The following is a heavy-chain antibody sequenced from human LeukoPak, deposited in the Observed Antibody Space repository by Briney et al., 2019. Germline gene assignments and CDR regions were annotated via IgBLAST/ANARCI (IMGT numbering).Heavy chain of an antibody. CDR2: ISGSGGST. D-gene: IGHD3-22*01. CDR3: AKGIYYYYDSSGPRGGAFDI. J-gene: IGHJ3*02. CDR1: GFTFSSYA. Sequence: GGSLRLSCAASGFTFSSYAMSWVRQAPGKGLEWVSAISGSGGSTYYADSVKGRFTISRDNSKNTLYLQMNSLRAEDTAVYYCAKGIYYYYDSSGPRGGAFDIWGQGTMVTVSS. V-gene: IGHV3-23*01.